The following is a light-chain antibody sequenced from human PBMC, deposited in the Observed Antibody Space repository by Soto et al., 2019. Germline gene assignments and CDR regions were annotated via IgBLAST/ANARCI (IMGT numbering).Light chain of an antibody. CDR1: RSVSSSY. CDR2: GAS. V-gene: IGKV3-20*01. CDR3: QQYGSSPRYT. Sequence: EIVLTQSPGTLSLSPGERATLSCRVSRSVSSSYLAWYQQKTGQAPRLLIYGASSRATGIPDRFSGSGSGTDFTLTISRPEPEDFAVYYCQQYGSSPRYTFGQGTKLEIK. J-gene: IGKJ2*01.